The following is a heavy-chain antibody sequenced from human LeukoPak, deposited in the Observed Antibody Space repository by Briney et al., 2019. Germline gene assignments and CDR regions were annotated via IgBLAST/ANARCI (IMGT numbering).Heavy chain of an antibody. D-gene: IGHD6-13*01. CDR1: GDTFKNYH. J-gene: IGHJ4*02. CDR2: INPNSGGT. V-gene: IGHV1-2*02. CDR3: AKGIAALDY. Sequence: ASVKVSCKVFGDTFKNYHISWVRQAPGQGLEWMGWINPNSGGTNYAQKFQGRVTMTRDTSISTAYMELSRLRSDDTAVYYCAKGIAALDYWGQGTLVTVSS.